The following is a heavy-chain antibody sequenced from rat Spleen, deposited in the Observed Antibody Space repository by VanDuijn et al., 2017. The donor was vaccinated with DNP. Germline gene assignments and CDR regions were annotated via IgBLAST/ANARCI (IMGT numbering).Heavy chain of an antibody. CDR2: MWYDGDT. Sequence: QVQLKESGPGLVQPSETLSLTCTVSGFSLTSYSVSWVRQPSGKGPEWMGRMWYDGDTAYNSALKSRLSISRDTSKNQVFLKMNSLQTDDTGTYYCTRDLGYRYNYDYVMDAWGPGTSVTVSS. D-gene: IGHD1-5*01. J-gene: IGHJ4*01. V-gene: IGHV2-63*01. CDR3: TRDLGYRYNYDYVMDA. CDR1: GFSLTSYS.